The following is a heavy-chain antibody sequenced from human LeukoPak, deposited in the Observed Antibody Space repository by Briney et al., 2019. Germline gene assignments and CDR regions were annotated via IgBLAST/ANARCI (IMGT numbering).Heavy chain of an antibody. D-gene: IGHD4-17*01. J-gene: IGHJ4*02. V-gene: IGHV3-7*04. CDR2: IKPDGSAQ. Sequence: GGSLRLSCAASGFTFSNYWMTWVRQAPGKGLEWVANIKPDGSAQYYVDPVKGRFTISRDNAKNSVYLQMNSLRAEDTAVYYCARDHGDSYWGQGALVTVSS. CDR1: GFTFSNYW. CDR3: ARDHGDSY.